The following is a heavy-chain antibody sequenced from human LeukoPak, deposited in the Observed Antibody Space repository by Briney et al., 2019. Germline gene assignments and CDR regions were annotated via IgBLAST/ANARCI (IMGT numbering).Heavy chain of an antibody. D-gene: IGHD3-10*01. V-gene: IGHV3-48*03. Sequence: GGSLRLSCAASGFTFSSYKMNWVRQAPGKGLEWVSYISSSGSTIYYADSVKGRFTISRDNAKNSLYLQMNSLRAEDTAVYYCARADLRFGELGYWGQGTLVTVSS. CDR3: ARADLRFGELGY. CDR2: ISSSGSTI. CDR1: GFTFSSYK. J-gene: IGHJ4*02.